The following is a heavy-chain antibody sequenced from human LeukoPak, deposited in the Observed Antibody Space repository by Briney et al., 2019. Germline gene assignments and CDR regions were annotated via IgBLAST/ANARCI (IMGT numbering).Heavy chain of an antibody. Sequence: HGGSLRLSCAASGFTFSDYAMSWVRQAPGTGLEWVSVISGSGSRTFYADSVKGRFTISRDNSKNTLYLQMTSLRAEDTAVYYCAKVADSSGHYNFDYWGQGTLVTVSS. D-gene: IGHD3-22*01. CDR1: GFTFSDYA. CDR2: ISGSGSRT. CDR3: AKVADSSGHYNFDY. V-gene: IGHV3-23*01. J-gene: IGHJ4*02.